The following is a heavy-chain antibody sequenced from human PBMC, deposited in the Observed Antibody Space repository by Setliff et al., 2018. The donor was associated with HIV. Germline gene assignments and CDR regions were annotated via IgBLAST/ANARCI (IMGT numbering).Heavy chain of an antibody. D-gene: IGHD3-16*01. CDR2: IYYSGTT. CDR1: GDSVSSASYY. V-gene: IGHV4-61*01. J-gene: IGHJ4*02. Sequence: PSETLSLTCTVSGDSVSSASYYWSWIRQPPGKGLEWIGYIYYSGTTKYNPSLKSRVTISRDNSKNTLYLQMNSLRAEDTAMYYCAKDKSYHDYIWGSSVLAYWGQGTLVTVSS. CDR3: AKDKSYHDYIWGSSVLAY.